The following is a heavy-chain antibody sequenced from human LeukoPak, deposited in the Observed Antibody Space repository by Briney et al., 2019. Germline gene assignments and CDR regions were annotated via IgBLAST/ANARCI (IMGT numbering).Heavy chain of an antibody. V-gene: IGHV3-23*01. Sequence: GGSLRLSCAASGFTFTSYSMNWVRQAPGKGLEWVSGISGSGGSTYNAVSVKGRFTISRDNSKNTLYLQMNSLRAEDTAVYYCAKAYSGSYRYFDYWGQGTLVTVSS. CDR3: AKAYSGSYRYFDY. CDR1: GFTFTSYS. D-gene: IGHD1-26*01. J-gene: IGHJ4*02. CDR2: ISGSGGST.